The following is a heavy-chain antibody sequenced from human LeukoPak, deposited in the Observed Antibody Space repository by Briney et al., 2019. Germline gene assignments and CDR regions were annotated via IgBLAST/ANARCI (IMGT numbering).Heavy chain of an antibody. V-gene: IGHV3-33*01. Sequence: QPGGPLRLSCAASGFTFSSYGMHWVRQAPGKGLEWVAVIWYDGSYKYYADSVKGRFTISRDNSKNTLYLQMNSLRAEDTAVYYCARDPTAYYDSSGYYLNTIDYWGQGTLVTVSS. CDR3: ARDPTAYYDSSGYYLNTIDY. CDR2: IWYDGSYK. J-gene: IGHJ4*02. CDR1: GFTFSSYG. D-gene: IGHD3-22*01.